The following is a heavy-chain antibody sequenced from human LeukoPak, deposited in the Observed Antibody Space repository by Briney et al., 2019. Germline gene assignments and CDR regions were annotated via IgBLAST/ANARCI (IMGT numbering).Heavy chain of an antibody. J-gene: IGHJ4*02. Sequence: GESLKISCRVSGYSFTSYWIGWVRQMPGKGLEWVGVVYPGDSQTIYSPSFQGQVTISADKSISTVYLQWTSLKASDTAMYYCALSIAVAGTVTYFDFWGQGILVTVSS. V-gene: IGHV5-51*01. D-gene: IGHD6-19*01. CDR2: VYPGDSQT. CDR3: ALSIAVAGTVTYFDF. CDR1: GYSFTSYW.